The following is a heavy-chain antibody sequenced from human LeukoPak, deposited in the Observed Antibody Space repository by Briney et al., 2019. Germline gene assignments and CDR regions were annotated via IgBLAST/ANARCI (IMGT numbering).Heavy chain of an antibody. V-gene: IGHV1-8*01. J-gene: IGHJ4*02. D-gene: IGHD2-21*01. CDR3: TRSVRNGHIDY. CDR2: MNPSSGNT. Sequence: ASVKVSCKASGYTFTSYDINWARQATGQGLEWMGWMNPSSGNTGYAQKFQGRVTMTRSTSISTAYMELSSLRFEDTAVYYCTRSVRNGHIDYWGQGTLVTVSS. CDR1: GYTFTSYD.